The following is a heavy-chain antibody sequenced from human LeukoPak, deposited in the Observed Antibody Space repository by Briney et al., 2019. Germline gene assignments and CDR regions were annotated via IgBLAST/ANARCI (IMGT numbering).Heavy chain of an antibody. J-gene: IGHJ4*02. CDR1: GGTFSSYA. Sequence: SVKVSCKASGGTFSSYAISWVRQAPGQGLEWMGGIIPIFGTANYAQKFQGRVTITTDGSTSTAYMELSSLRSEDTAVYYCARDRGYSGYDLEMSDWGQGTLVTVSS. V-gene: IGHV1-69*05. D-gene: IGHD5-12*01. CDR3: ARDRGYSGYDLEMSD. CDR2: IIPIFGTA.